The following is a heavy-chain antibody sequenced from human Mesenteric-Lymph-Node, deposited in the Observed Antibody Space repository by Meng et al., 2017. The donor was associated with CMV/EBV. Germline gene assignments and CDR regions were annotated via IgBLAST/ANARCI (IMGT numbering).Heavy chain of an antibody. Sequence: VYCGSFSGSYWSLIRQPPGKGLELIGEINHSGSTNYNPSLKSRVTISVDTSKNQFSLKLSSVTAADTAVYYCARGWTNYGEGGYFDLWGRGTLVTVSS. D-gene: IGHD4/OR15-4a*01. CDR3: ARGWTNYGEGGYFDL. V-gene: IGHV4-34*01. CDR2: INHSGST. CDR1: CGSFSGSY. J-gene: IGHJ2*01.